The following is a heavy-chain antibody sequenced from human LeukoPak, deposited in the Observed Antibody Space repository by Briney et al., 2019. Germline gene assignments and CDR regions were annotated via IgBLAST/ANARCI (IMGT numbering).Heavy chain of an antibody. D-gene: IGHD6-6*01. CDR2: FDPEDGET. V-gene: IGHV1-24*01. Sequence: ASVKVSCKVSGYTLTELSMHWVRQAPGKGLEWMGGFDPEDGETIYAQKFRGRVTMTEDTSTDTAYMELSSLRSEDTAVYYCATARTQGQDYYYMDVWGKGTTVTVSS. J-gene: IGHJ6*03. CDR1: GYTLTELS. CDR3: ATARTQGQDYYYMDV.